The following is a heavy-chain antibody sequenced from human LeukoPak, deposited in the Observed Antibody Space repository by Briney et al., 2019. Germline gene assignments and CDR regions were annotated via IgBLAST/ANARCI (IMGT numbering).Heavy chain of an antibody. J-gene: IGHJ6*02. Sequence: GASVKVSCKASGYTFTSYAMHWVRQAPGQRLEWMGWINAGNGNTKYSQKFQGRVTITRDTSASTAYMELSSLRSEDTAVYYCASSLLLRYFDWLGLGNYYGMDVWGQGTTVTVSS. CDR1: GYTFTSYA. CDR3: ASSLLLRYFDWLGLGNYYGMDV. V-gene: IGHV1-3*01. D-gene: IGHD3-9*01. CDR2: INAGNGNT.